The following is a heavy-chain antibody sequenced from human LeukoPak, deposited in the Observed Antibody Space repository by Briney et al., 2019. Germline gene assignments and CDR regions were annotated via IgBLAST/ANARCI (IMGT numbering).Heavy chain of an antibody. Sequence: ASVKVSCKASVYTFTGYYMHWVRQAPGQGLEWMGWINPNSGGTNYAQKFQGRVTMTRDTSISTAYMELSRLRSDDTAVYYCARWHYDILTGYFDYWGQGTLVTVSS. V-gene: IGHV1-2*02. CDR2: INPNSGGT. CDR3: ARWHYDILTGYFDY. J-gene: IGHJ4*02. CDR1: VYTFTGYY. D-gene: IGHD3-9*01.